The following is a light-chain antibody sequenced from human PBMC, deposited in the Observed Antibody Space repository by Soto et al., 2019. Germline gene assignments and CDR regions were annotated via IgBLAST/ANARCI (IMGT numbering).Light chain of an antibody. CDR1: SGDIGSYNR. CDR3: SSYTGSYTLM. J-gene: IGLJ3*02. V-gene: IGLV2-23*01. CDR2: ETT. Sequence: QSALTQPASVSGSPGQSITISCTGTSGDIGSYNRVSWYQHLPGKVPQLIIYETTKRPSRVSNRFSGSKSGNTASLTISGLLAEDEADYYCSSYTGSYTLMFGGGTKVTVL.